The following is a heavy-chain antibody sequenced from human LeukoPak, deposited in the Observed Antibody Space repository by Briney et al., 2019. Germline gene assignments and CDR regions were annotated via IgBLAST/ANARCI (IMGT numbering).Heavy chain of an antibody. D-gene: IGHD2-15*01. V-gene: IGHV3-7*01. CDR1: GFSFSSYW. J-gene: IGHJ3*02. Sequence: AGGSLRLSCVASGFSFSSYWMSWVRQAPGKGLGFVANIKQDGGSKNYVDSVKGRFTIPRDNAENSLYLQMSSLRAEDTALYYCARDPGWSSFDIWGQGIMVTVSS. CDR2: IKQDGGSK. CDR3: ARDPGWSSFDI.